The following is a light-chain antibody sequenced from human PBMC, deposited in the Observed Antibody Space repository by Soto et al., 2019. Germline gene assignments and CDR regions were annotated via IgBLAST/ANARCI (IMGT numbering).Light chain of an antibody. Sequence: DIVMTQSPLSLPVTPGEPASISCRSSQSLLHSNGYNYLDWYLQKPGQSPQLLIYLGSNRASGVPDRFSGSGSGTDFTLKISRVEADDVGVYYCMQALQAPSTFGQGTKVDIK. J-gene: IGKJ1*01. CDR2: LGS. CDR3: MQALQAPST. CDR1: QSLLHSNGYNY. V-gene: IGKV2-28*01.